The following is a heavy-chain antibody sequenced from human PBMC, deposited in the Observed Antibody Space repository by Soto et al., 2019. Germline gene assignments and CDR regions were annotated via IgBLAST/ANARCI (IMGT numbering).Heavy chain of an antibody. V-gene: IGHV1-69*06. CDR3: ARGWELLYDWFDP. CDR2: IIPIFGTA. D-gene: IGHD1-26*01. Sequence: ASVKVSCKASGGTFSIYAISWVRRAPGQGLEWMGGIIPIFGTANYAQKFQGRVTITADKSTSTAYMELSSLRSEDKVVYYCARGWELLYDWFDPWGQGTLVTVSS. CDR1: GGTFSIYA. J-gene: IGHJ5*02.